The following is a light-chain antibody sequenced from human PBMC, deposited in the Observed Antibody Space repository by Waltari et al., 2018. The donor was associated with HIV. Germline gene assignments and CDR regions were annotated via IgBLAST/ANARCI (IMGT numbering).Light chain of an antibody. CDR1: QAINNY. V-gene: IGKV1-27*01. CDR2: ATS. J-gene: IGKJ3*01. CDR3: QKYKSAPFT. Sequence: DIQMTQSPSPLSASVGDRVTITCRADQAINNYLAWYQQKPGRAPRLLIYATSTLQSGVPSRFSGSGSGTDFTLTISGLQPEDVATYYCQKYKSAPFTFGPGTKVDIK.